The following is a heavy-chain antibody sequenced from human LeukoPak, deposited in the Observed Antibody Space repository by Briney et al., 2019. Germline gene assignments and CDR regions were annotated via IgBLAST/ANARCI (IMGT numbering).Heavy chain of an antibody. J-gene: IGHJ6*03. CDR2: IKQDGSEK. CDR3: ARVRRSGTFYYYYYMDV. D-gene: IGHD2-15*01. CDR1: GFTFSSYW. Sequence: GGSLRLSCAASGFTFSSYWMSWVRQAPGKGLEWVANIKQDGSEKYYVDSVKGRFTISRDNVKNSLYLQMNSLRAEDTAVYYCARVRRSGTFYYYYYMDVWGRGTTVTVSS. V-gene: IGHV3-7*01.